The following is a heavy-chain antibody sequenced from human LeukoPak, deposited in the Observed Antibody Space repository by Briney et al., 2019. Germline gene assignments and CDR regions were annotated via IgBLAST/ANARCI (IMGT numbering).Heavy chain of an antibody. CDR3: ARSDWGRYGMDV. D-gene: IGHD7-27*01. CDR1: GGSISSGGYS. J-gene: IGHJ6*02. V-gene: IGHV4-30-2*01. Sequence: PSETLSLTCAVSGGSISSGGYSWSWIRQPPGRALEWIGYIYHSGSTYYNPSLKSRVTISVDRSKNQFSLKLSSVTAADTAVYYCARSDWGRYGMDVWGQGTTVTVSS. CDR2: IYHSGST.